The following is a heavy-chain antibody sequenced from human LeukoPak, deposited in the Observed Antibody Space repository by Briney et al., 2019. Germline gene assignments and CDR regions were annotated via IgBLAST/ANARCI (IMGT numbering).Heavy chain of an antibody. D-gene: IGHD3-3*01. Sequence: PGGSLRLSCVASGFTFSSYAISWVRQAPGKGLEWVSVIYSGGSTYYADSVKGRFTISRDTSKNTVYLQMNNLRVEDTAVYYCARGGFFDYWGQGPLVTVSS. CDR2: IYSGGST. V-gene: IGHV3-53*01. J-gene: IGHJ4*02. CDR3: ARGGFFDY. CDR1: GFTFSSYA.